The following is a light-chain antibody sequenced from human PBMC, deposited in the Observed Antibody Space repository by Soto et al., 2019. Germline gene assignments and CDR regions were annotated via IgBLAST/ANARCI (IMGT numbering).Light chain of an antibody. CDR1: SSDVGAYNY. Sequence: QSALTQPASVSGSPGQSIAISCTGTSSDVGAYNYVSWYQHHPGKVPKLVIYDVTNRPSGISDRFSGSKSGNTASLTISGLQAEDEADFYCCSYGSTSTYVFGTGTKVTVL. J-gene: IGLJ1*01. CDR3: CSYGSTSTYV. V-gene: IGLV2-14*03. CDR2: DVT.